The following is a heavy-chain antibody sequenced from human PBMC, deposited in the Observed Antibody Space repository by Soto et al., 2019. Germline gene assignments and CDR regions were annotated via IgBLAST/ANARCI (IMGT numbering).Heavy chain of an antibody. Sequence: VQLVESGGGLVQPGGSLKLSCAASGFTFSGSAMHWVRQASGKGLEWVGRIRSKADSYATAYAASVKGRFTISRDDSKNTAYLQMNSLKTEDTAVYYCTRFAEYLGFDYWGQGTLVTVSS. CDR3: TRFAEYLGFDY. D-gene: IGHD3-16*01. CDR1: GFTFSGSA. V-gene: IGHV3-73*01. J-gene: IGHJ4*02. CDR2: IRSKADSYAT.